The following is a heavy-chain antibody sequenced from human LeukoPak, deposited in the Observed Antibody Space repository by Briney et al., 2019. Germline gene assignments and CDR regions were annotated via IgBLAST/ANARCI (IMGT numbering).Heavy chain of an antibody. CDR3: AKEVVGLAFHY. D-gene: IGHD1-26*01. Sequence: GGSLRLSCAASGFTFSNYLMHWVRQAPGKGLVWVSRISGDGSTTTYADSVKGRFTSSRDNAKNTLYLQMNSLGVEDTAVYYCAKEVVGLAFHYWAQGTLATVSS. CDR2: ISGDGSTT. J-gene: IGHJ4*02. CDR1: GFTFSNYL. V-gene: IGHV3-74*01.